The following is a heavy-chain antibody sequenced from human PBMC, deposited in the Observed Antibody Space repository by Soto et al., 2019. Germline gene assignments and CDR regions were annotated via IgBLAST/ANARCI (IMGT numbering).Heavy chain of an antibody. D-gene: IGHD2-15*01. CDR1: GFAFRSYN. Sequence: EVQLVESGGGLVKPGGSLTLSCAASGFAFRSYNMNWVRQAPGKGLEWVVSISSGSSNIYYADSVKGRFTISRDNAKNSLFLQMDSLRAEDSAVYYCASATVVAATFDFWGQGTLVTVSS. J-gene: IGHJ4*02. CDR2: ISSGSSNI. V-gene: IGHV3-21*01. CDR3: ASATVVAATFDF.